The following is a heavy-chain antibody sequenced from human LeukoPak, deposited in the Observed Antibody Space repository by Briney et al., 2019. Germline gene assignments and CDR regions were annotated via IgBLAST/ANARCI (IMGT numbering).Heavy chain of an antibody. CDR1: GFTVSSNY. CDR3: ARETSLNWFDP. J-gene: IGHJ5*02. CDR2: IYGGGST. D-gene: IGHD2-2*01. V-gene: IGHV3-53*01. Sequence: GGSLRLSCAASGFTVSSNYMSWVRQAPGKGLEWVSVIYGGGSTYYADSVKGRFTISRDNSKNTLYLQMNSLRAEDTAVYYCARETSLNWFDPWGQGTLVTVS.